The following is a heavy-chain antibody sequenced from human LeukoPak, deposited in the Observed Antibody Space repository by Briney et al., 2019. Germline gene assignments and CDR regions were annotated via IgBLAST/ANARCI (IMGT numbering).Heavy chain of an antibody. Sequence: GRSLRLSCAASGFTFSSYAMHWVRQAPGKGLEWVAVISYDGTNKYYADSVKGRFTISRDNSKYTLYLQMNSLGAEDTAVYYCTRDGGVGLDYYYGMGVWGQGATVTVSS. CDR1: GFTFSSYA. CDR3: TRDGGVGLDYYYGMGV. J-gene: IGHJ6*02. CDR2: ISYDGTNK. D-gene: IGHD2-8*02. V-gene: IGHV3-30-3*01.